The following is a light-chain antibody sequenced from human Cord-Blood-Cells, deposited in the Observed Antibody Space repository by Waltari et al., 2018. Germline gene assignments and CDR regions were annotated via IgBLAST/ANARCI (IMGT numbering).Light chain of an antibody. CDR3: AAWDDSLNGHAV. J-gene: IGLJ7*01. CDR2: GNN. V-gene: IGLV1-44*01. Sequence: QSVLTQPPSASGTPGQRVTISCSGSSSNIGSNTVNWYQQLPGTAPKPLIHGNNRRPSGLPDRFTGSKSGHSASLAISGLQSEDEADYYCAAWDDSLNGHAVFGGGTQLTVL. CDR1: SSNIGSNT.